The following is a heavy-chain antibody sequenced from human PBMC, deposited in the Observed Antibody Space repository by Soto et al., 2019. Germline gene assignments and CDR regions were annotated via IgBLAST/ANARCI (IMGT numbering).Heavy chain of an antibody. J-gene: IGHJ6*02. CDR1: GFTFSSYS. CDR3: ARLYRDPYYYYGMDV. D-gene: IGHD2-2*02. V-gene: IGHV3-48*02. CDR2: ISSSSSTI. Sequence: GGSLRLSCAASGFTFSSYSMNWVRQAPGKGLEWVSYISSSSSTIYYADSVKGRFTISRDNAKNSLYPQMNSLRDEDTAVYYCARLYRDPYYYYGMDVWGQGTTVTVSS.